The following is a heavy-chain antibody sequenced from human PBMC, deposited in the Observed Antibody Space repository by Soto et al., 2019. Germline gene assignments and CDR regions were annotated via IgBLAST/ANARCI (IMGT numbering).Heavy chain of an antibody. J-gene: IGHJ1*01. Sequence: QVQLVESGGGVVQPGRSLRLSCAVSGFTFSRYAIHWVRQAPGKGLEWVAVISSDGSNNFYADSVRGRFTISSDYSKNTVYLQMNLLRVEDTAVYYCARSYYDDSSYFQYWGQGTQVTVSS. V-gene: IGHV3-30-3*01. CDR1: GFTFSRYA. D-gene: IGHD3-22*01. CDR2: ISSDGSNN. CDR3: ARSYYDDSSYFQY.